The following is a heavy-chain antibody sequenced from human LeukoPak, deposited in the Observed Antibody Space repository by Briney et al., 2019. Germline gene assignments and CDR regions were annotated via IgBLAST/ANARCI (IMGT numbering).Heavy chain of an antibody. V-gene: IGHV3-7*01. D-gene: IGHD2-2*01. Sequence: GGSLRLSCAASGFTLSSYAMSWVRQAPGKGLEWVANIKQDGSEKYYVDSVKGRFTISRDNAKNSLYLQMNSLRAEDTAVYYCARAPSTSYYYYGMDVWGQGTTVTVSS. J-gene: IGHJ6*02. CDR1: GFTLSSYA. CDR3: ARAPSTSYYYYGMDV. CDR2: IKQDGSEK.